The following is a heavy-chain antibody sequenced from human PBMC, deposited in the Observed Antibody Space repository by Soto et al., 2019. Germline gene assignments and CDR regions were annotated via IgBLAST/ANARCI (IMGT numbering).Heavy chain of an antibody. V-gene: IGHV1-2*04. Sequence: ASVKVSCKASGYTFTGYYMHCVRQAPGQGLEWMGWINPNSGGTNYAQKFQGWVTMTRDTSISTAYMELSRLRSDDTAVYYCAREFPYESGLAFDIWGQGTMVTVSS. J-gene: IGHJ3*02. CDR3: AREFPYESGLAFDI. CDR1: GYTFTGYY. CDR2: INPNSGGT. D-gene: IGHD5-12*01.